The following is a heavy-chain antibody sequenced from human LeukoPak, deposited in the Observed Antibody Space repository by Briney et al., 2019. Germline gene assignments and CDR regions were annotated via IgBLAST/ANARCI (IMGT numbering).Heavy chain of an antibody. CDR1: GGSISSSSYY. J-gene: IGHJ4*02. V-gene: IGHV4-39*07. CDR3: ARDRDYGSGSYDY. Sequence: SETLSLTCTVSGGSISSSSYYWGWIRQPPGKGLEWIGSIYYSGSTYYNPSLKSRVTISVDTSKNQFSLKLSSVTAADTAVYYCARDRDYGSGSYDYWGQGSLVTVSS. CDR2: IYYSGST. D-gene: IGHD3-10*01.